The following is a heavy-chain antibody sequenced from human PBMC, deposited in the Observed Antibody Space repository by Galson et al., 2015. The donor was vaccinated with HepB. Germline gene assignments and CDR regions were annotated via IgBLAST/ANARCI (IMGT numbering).Heavy chain of an antibody. CDR1: GGTFSSYT. CDR2: IIPILGIA. J-gene: IGHJ4*02. Sequence: SVTVSCKASGGTFSSYTISWVRQAPGQGLEWMGRIIPILGIANYAQKLQGRVTITADKSTSTAYMELSSLRSEDTAVYYCAREGSGWYEIDYWGQGTLVTVSS. D-gene: IGHD6-19*01. V-gene: IGHV1-69*04. CDR3: AREGSGWYEIDY.